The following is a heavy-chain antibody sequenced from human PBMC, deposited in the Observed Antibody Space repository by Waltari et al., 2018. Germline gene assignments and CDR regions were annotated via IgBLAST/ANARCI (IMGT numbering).Heavy chain of an antibody. Sequence: VQLQQWGAGLLKPSETLSLTCAVYGGSFSGYYWSWIRQPPGKGLEWVSVIYSGGSTYNADSVKGRFTISRDNSKNTLYLQMNSLRAEDTAVYYCAKDAPHRYFDYWGQGTLVTVSS. J-gene: IGHJ4*02. CDR3: AKDAPHRYFDY. CDR1: GGSFSGYY. V-gene: IGHV3-53*01. CDR2: IYSGGST.